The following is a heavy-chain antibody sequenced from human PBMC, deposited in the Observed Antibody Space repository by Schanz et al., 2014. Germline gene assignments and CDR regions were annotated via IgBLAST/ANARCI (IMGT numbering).Heavy chain of an antibody. CDR3: AQTRGTFMVPIDN. V-gene: IGHV3-21*01. CDR1: GFIFSAYT. CDR2: ISSGGRNI. D-gene: IGHD3-3*02. J-gene: IGHJ4*02. Sequence: EVQLVESGGGLVKPGESLRLSCAASGFIFSAYTMNWVRQAPGKGLEWVSSISSGGRNISYAGSLKGRFTISRDNAWNSLYLQLNSLRVEDSGVYFCAQTRGTFMVPIDNWGQGVRVIVSS.